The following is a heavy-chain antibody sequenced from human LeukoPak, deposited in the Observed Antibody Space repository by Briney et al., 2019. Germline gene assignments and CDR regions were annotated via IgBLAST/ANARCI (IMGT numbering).Heavy chain of an antibody. D-gene: IGHD3-22*01. CDR3: VKDYYDSSGPPY. CDR2: ISSSSSYI. V-gene: IGHV3-21*01. Sequence: PGGSLRLSCAASGFTFSSYSMNWVRQAPGKGLEWVSSISSSSSYIYYADSVKGRFTISRDNSKNTLYLQMSSLRAEDTAVYYCVKDYYDSSGPPYWGQGTLVTVSS. CDR1: GFTFSSYS. J-gene: IGHJ4*02.